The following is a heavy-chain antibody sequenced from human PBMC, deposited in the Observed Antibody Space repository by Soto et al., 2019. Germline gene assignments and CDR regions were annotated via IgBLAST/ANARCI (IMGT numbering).Heavy chain of an antibody. CDR3: AKGWYSSTWYDAFDI. J-gene: IGHJ3*02. CDR1: GFTLSSYA. V-gene: IGHV3-23*01. CDR2: ISASGDRT. D-gene: IGHD6-13*01. Sequence: EVQLLESGGGLVQPGGSLRLSCAASGFTLSSYAMNWVRQAAGKGLEWVSTISASGDRTYYAYSVKARFAISRDHSKNPLHLQMTSLRDEDTAVYFCAKGWYSSTWYDAFDIWGQGTMVTVSS.